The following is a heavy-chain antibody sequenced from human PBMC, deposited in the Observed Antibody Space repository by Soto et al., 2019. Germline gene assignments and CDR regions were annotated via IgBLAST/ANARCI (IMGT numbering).Heavy chain of an antibody. CDR2: MFYRGNS. Sequence: SETLSLTCSVSGGSISSSSSYWGWIRQVPWKGLEWIGSMFYRGNSYYNPSPRSRVTVYVHLSKNQFSLKLMSVTAADTAVYYCARHLVVCDTTYNWFDLSGQGTLVTVSS. J-gene: IGHJ5*02. D-gene: IGHD2-15*01. CDR1: GGSISSSSSY. CDR3: ARHLVVCDTTYNWFDL. V-gene: IGHV4-39*01.